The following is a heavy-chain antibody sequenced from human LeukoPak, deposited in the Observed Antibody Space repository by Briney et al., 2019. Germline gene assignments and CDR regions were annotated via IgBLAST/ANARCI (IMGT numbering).Heavy chain of an antibody. CDR3: ARDRIQLWDYYYGMDV. D-gene: IGHD5-18*01. CDR2: IYYSGST. Sequence: SETLSLTCTVSGGSISSGGYYWSWIRQHPGKGLEWIGYIYYSGSTYYNPSLKSRVTISVDTSKNQFSLKLSSVTAADTAVYYCARDRIQLWDYYYGMDVWGQGTTVTVSS. V-gene: IGHV4-31*03. CDR1: GGSISSGGYY. J-gene: IGHJ6*02.